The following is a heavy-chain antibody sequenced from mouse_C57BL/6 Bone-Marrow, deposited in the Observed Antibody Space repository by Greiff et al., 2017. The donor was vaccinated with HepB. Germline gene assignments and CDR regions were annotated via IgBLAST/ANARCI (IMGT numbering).Heavy chain of an antibody. V-gene: IGHV1-50*01. CDR3: ARIYDYDSNDDYYAMDY. Sequence: QVQLQQPGAELVKPGASVKLSCKASGYTFTSYWMQWVKQRPGQGLEWIGEIDPSDSYTNYNQKFKGKATLTVNTSSSTAYMQLSSLTSEDSAVYYCARIYDYDSNDDYYAMDYWGQGTSVTVSS. CDR1: GYTFTSYW. D-gene: IGHD1-1*01. J-gene: IGHJ4*01. CDR2: IDPSDSYT.